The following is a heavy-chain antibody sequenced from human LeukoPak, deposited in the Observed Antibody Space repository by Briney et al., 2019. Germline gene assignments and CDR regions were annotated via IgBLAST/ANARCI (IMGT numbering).Heavy chain of an antibody. V-gene: IGHV4-34*01. CDR3: ARAGSSYYFDY. Sequence: PSETLSLTCAVYGGSFSGYYWSWIRQPPGKGLEWIGEINHSGSTNYNPFLKSRVTISVDTSKNQFSLKLSSVTAADTAVYYCARAGSSYYFDYWGQGTLVTVSS. J-gene: IGHJ4*02. CDR1: GGSFSGYY. D-gene: IGHD6-13*01. CDR2: INHSGST.